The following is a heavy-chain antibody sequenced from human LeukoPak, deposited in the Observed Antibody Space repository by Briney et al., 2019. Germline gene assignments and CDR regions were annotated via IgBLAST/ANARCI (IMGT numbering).Heavy chain of an antibody. D-gene: IGHD3-10*01. CDR1: GGTFSSYA. Sequence: ASVKVSCKASGGTFSSYAISWVRQAPGQGLEWMGWINTNTGNPTYAQGFTGRFVFSLDTSVSTAYLQISSLKAEDTAVYYCARDAGMVRGVIIFDYWGQGTLVTVSS. J-gene: IGHJ4*02. V-gene: IGHV7-4-1*02. CDR3: ARDAGMVRGVIIFDY. CDR2: INTNTGNP.